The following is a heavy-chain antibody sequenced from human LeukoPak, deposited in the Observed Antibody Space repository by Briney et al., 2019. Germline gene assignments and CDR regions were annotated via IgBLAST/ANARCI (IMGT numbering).Heavy chain of an antibody. D-gene: IGHD6-6*01. V-gene: IGHV3-23*01. CDR1: GFTFSIYA. CDR3: AKDPYSSSVNWFDP. CDR2: ISGSGGST. J-gene: IGHJ5*02. Sequence: GGSLRLSCAAYGFTFSIYAMSWVRQAPGKGLEWVSAISGSGGSTYYADSVKGRFTISRDNSKNTLYLQMNSLRAEDTAVYYCAKDPYSSSVNWFDPWGQGTLVTVSS.